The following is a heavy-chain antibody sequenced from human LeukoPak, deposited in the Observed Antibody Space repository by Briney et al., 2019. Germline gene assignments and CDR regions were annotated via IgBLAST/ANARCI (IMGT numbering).Heavy chain of an antibody. CDR2: IYTSGST. Sequence: SETLSLTCTLSVGSISSYYWSWIRQPAGKGLEWIGRIYTSGSTKYHPSLKSRVTMSVDTSKNQFSLKLSSVTAADTAVYYCARDPLGYCSGGSCYSDYWGQGTLVTVSS. CDR1: VGSISSYY. J-gene: IGHJ4*02. D-gene: IGHD2-15*01. V-gene: IGHV4-4*07. CDR3: ARDPLGYCSGGSCYSDY.